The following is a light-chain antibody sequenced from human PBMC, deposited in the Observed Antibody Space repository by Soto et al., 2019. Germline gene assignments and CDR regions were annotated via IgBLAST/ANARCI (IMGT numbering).Light chain of an antibody. CDR2: AAS. CDR3: QQYKSYPLT. V-gene: IGKV1-16*02. Sequence: DIQMTQSPSSLSASVGDRVSITCRASQGIGNYLAWFQQKPGEAPKSLMYAASSLRSWVPSKFSGSSSGTDFTLTISNLQPEDFATYYCQQYKSYPLTFGGGTKVEIK. CDR1: QGIGNY. J-gene: IGKJ4*01.